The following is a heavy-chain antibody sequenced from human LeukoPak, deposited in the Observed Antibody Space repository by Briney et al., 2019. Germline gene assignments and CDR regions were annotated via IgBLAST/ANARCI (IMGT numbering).Heavy chain of an antibody. CDR1: GYTFAAYF. CDR2: INPNTGGS. J-gene: IGHJ3*01. CDR3: ARDVRMALGTGINAFDP. D-gene: IGHD1/OR15-1a*01. V-gene: IGHV1-2*02. Sequence: ASVKVSCKTSGYTFAAYFIHWVRQAPGQGLEWMGWINPNTGGSNCAQNFQGRVTMTRDTSISTAYMELSSLRSDDTAVYYCARDVRMALGTGINAFDPWGQGTVVTVSS.